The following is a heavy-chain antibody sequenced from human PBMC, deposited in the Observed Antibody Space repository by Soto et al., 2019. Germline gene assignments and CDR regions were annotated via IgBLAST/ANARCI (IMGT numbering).Heavy chain of an antibody. CDR3: ARRHSSWPYHPSDY. V-gene: IGHV5-10-1*01. D-gene: IGHD6-13*01. J-gene: IGHJ4*02. CDR2: IDPSDSYT. CDR1: GYSFTGYW. Sequence: GESLKISCKGSGYSFTGYWISWVRQMPGKGLEWMGRIDPSDSYTNYSPSFQGHVTISADKSISTAYLQWSSLKASDTAMYYCARRHSSWPYHPSDYWGQGTLVTVSS.